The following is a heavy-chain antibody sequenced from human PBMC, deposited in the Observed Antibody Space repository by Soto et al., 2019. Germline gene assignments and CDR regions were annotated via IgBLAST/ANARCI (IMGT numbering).Heavy chain of an antibody. D-gene: IGHD3-9*01. J-gene: IGHJ6*02. V-gene: IGHV4-4*07. Sequence: PSETVCLTSTGSDCFISRYYWNGIRQPAGKGLEWVVRVSTSGAGSYNPSLESRVTMSVDKSKKQFSLKLTYVAAADTGVYSCARADYEILNGSCAIHVGRQGTTVT. CDR3: ARADYEILNGSCAIHV. CDR2: VSTSGAG. CDR1: DCFISRYY.